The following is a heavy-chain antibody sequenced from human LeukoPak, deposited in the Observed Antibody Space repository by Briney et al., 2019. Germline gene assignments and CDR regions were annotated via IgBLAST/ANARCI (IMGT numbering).Heavy chain of an antibody. V-gene: IGHV1-8*03. D-gene: IGHD3-10*01. CDR3: AKDSVGWFGEFSPAYFDY. CDR1: GYTFTSYD. Sequence: ASVKVSCKASGYTFTSYDINWVRQATGQGLEWMGWMNPNSGNTGYAQKFQGRVTITRNTSISTAYMELSSLRAEDTALYYCAKDSVGWFGEFSPAYFDYWGQGTLVTVSS. J-gene: IGHJ4*02. CDR2: MNPNSGNT.